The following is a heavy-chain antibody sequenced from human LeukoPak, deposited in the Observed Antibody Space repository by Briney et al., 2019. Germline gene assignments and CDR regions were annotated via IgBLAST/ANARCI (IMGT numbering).Heavy chain of an antibody. CDR3: ARDSSDTAMVPSYYYYGMDV. CDR1: GYTFTSYG. J-gene: IGHJ6*02. Sequence: ASVKVSCKASGYTFTSYGISWVRQAPGQGLEWMGWINAYNGNTNYAQKLQGRVTMTTDTSTGTAYMELRRLRSDDTAVYYCARDSSDTAMVPSYYYYGMDVWGQGTTVTVSS. V-gene: IGHV1-18*01. CDR2: INAYNGNT. D-gene: IGHD5-18*01.